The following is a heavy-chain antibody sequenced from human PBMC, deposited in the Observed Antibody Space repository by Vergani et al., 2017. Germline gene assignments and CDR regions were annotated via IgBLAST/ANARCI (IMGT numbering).Heavy chain of an antibody. CDR1: GFTFSSYW. J-gene: IGHJ6*02. Sequence: EVQLVESGGGLVQPGGSLRLSCAASGFTFSSYWMSWVRQAPGKGLEWVANIKQDGSEKYYVDSVKGRFTISRDNAKNSLYLQMNSLRAEDTAVYYCARDYVMLTSYSAYGMDVWGQGTTVTVSS. V-gene: IGHV3-7*01. CDR2: IKQDGSEK. CDR3: ARDYVMLTSYSAYGMDV. D-gene: IGHD3-9*01.